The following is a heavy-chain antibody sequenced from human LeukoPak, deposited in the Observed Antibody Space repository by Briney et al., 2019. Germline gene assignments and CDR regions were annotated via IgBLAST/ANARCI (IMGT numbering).Heavy chain of an antibody. CDR3: ARLRVITPDDAFDI. Sequence: GASVKVSCKASGGTFSSYAISWVRQAPGQGLEWMGGIIPIFGTANYAQKFQGRVTITADKSTSTAYMELSRLRSEDTAVYYCARLRVITPDDAFDIWGQGTMVTVSS. CDR2: IIPIFGTA. V-gene: IGHV1-69*06. J-gene: IGHJ3*02. CDR1: GGTFSSYA. D-gene: IGHD3-22*01.